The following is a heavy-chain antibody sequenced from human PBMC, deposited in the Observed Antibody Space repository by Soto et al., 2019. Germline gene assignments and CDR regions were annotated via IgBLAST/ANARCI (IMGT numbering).Heavy chain of an antibody. CDR3: AREDGGSHFDS. CDR2: IIKRGGET. Sequence: EVHVLESGGGLVQPGGSLRLSCVASGFIFSEYAMTWIRQAPGKGLEWVAGIIKRGGETYYTDSVKGRFTVSRDNSKNMLYLEMDSLRADDTALYYCAREDGGSHFDSWGQGTLVTVSS. J-gene: IGHJ4*02. D-gene: IGHD1-26*01. V-gene: IGHV3-23*01. CDR1: GFIFSEYA.